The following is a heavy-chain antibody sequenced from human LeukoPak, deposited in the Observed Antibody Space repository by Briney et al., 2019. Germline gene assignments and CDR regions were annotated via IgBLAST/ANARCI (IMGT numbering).Heavy chain of an antibody. J-gene: IGHJ4*02. CDR1: GFTFSSYG. CDR3: ARDTDSSSSL. CDR2: IRYDGSNK. V-gene: IGHV3-30*02. D-gene: IGHD6-13*01. Sequence: PGGSLRLSCVASGFTFSSYGMHWVRQAPGRGLEWVAFIRYDGSNKYYADSVKGRFTISRDNSKNTLYLQMNSLRAEDTAVYYCARDTDSSSSLWSQGTLVTVSS.